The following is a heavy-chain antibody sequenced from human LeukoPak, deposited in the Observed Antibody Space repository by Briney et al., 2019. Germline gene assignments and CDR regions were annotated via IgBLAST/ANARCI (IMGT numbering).Heavy chain of an antibody. CDR2: ILDDGSHK. V-gene: IGHV3-33*06. CDR1: GFTFSSYG. D-gene: IGHD4-11*01. CDR3: AKDLRSRMTTDTPFHY. J-gene: IGHJ4*02. Sequence: TGGGLRLSSAGSGFTFSSYGMSLGRPGPGKGLGWVAVILDDGSHKYYEDSVKGRFTISRDNAKKTLYLQMNSLRAEDTAVYYCAKDLRSRMTTDTPFHYWGQGTLVTVSS.